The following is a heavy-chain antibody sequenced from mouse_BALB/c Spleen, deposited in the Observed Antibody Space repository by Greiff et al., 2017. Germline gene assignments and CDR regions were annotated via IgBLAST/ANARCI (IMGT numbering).Heavy chain of an antibody. D-gene: IGHD3-3*01. J-gene: IGHJ1*01. Sequence: QVQLQQSGAELVRPGSSVKISCKASGYAFSSYWMNWVKQRPGQGLEWIGQIYPGDGDTNYNGKFKGKATLTADKSSSTAYMQLSSLTSEDSAVYYCARRRDGGWYFDVWGAGTTVTVSS. CDR2: IYPGDGDT. V-gene: IGHV1-80*01. CDR3: ARRRDGGWYFDV. CDR1: GYAFSSYW.